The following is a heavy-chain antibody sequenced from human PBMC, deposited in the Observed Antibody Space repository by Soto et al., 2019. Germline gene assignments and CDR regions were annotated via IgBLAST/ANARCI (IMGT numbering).Heavy chain of an antibody. CDR2: IIPIFGTA. CDR3: AMMVRTIAVAGTIDY. V-gene: IGHV1-69*13. D-gene: IGHD6-19*01. Sequence: WASVKVSCKASGGTFSSYAISWVRQAPGQGLEWMGGIIPIFGTANYAQKFQGRVTITADESTSTAYMELSSLRSEDTAVYYCAMMVRTIAVAGTIDYWGQGTLVTVSS. J-gene: IGHJ4*02. CDR1: GGTFSSYA.